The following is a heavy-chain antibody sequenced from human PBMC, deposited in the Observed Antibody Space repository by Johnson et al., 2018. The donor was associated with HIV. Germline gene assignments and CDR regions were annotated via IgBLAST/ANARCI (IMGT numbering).Heavy chain of an antibody. D-gene: IGHD2-21*01. CDR2: ISYDGSNK. V-gene: IGHV3-30-3*01. CDR3: ARELVVITADDAFDI. J-gene: IGHJ3*02. CDR1: GFTFSSNT. Sequence: QVQLVESGGGLVQPGGSLRLSCAASGFTFSSNTMHCVRQAPGKGLEWVAVISYDGSNKYYADSVKGRFTISRDNSKNTLYLQMNSLRAEDTAVYYCARELVVITADDAFDIWGQGTMVTVSS.